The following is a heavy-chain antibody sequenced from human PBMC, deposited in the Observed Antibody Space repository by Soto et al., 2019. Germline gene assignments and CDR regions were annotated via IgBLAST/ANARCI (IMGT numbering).Heavy chain of an antibody. J-gene: IGHJ6*02. D-gene: IGHD3-3*01. V-gene: IGHV1-18*04. CDR2: ISAYNDNT. Sequence: ASVKVSCKASGYTFTSYGISWVRQAPRQGLEWMGWISAYNDNTHYAQKLQGRVTMTTDTSTSTAYMELRSLRSDDTAVYYCARDGPDDYDFWSGYSGYYGMDVWGQGTTVTVSS. CDR1: GYTFTSYG. CDR3: ARDGPDDYDFWSGYSGYYGMDV.